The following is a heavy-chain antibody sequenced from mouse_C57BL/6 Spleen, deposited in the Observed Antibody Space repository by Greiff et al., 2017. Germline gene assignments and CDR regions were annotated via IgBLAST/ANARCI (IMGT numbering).Heavy chain of an antibody. D-gene: IGHD2-4*01. CDR3: ARWFYYDYDVEYFHY. Sequence: QVQLQQSGAELANPGASLKLCCKAPGYTFTSYWMHWVKQRPGQGLEWIGYINPSSGYTKYNQKFKDKATLTADKSSSTAYMQLSSLTYEDSAVYYCARWFYYDYDVEYFHYWGQGTTLSDS. CDR1: GYTFTSYW. V-gene: IGHV1-7*01. CDR2: INPSSGYT. J-gene: IGHJ2*01.